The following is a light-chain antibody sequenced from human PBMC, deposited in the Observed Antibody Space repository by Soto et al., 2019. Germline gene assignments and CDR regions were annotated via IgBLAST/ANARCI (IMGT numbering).Light chain of an antibody. Sequence: QSVLTQPPSVSGAPGQRVTMSCTGSSSNIGAGYDVHWYQQLPGTAPKLLIYGNSNRPSGVPDRFSGSKSDTSASLAITGLQAEDEADYYCQSDDSSLSGSVVFGGGTKLTVL. J-gene: IGLJ2*01. CDR1: SSNIGAGYD. CDR2: GNS. V-gene: IGLV1-40*01. CDR3: QSDDSSLSGSVV.